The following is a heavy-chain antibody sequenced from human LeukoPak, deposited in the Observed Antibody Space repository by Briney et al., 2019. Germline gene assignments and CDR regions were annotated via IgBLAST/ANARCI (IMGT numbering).Heavy chain of an antibody. Sequence: SETLSLTCTVSGGSISSYYWSWIRQPPGKGLEWIGYIYYSGSTNYTPSLKSRVTISVDTSNNQFSLKLSAVTAADTAVYYCAGSSSWYGGYWGQGALVTVSS. CDR1: GGSISSYY. J-gene: IGHJ4*02. D-gene: IGHD6-13*01. V-gene: IGHV4-59*01. CDR2: IYYSGST. CDR3: AGSSSWYGGY.